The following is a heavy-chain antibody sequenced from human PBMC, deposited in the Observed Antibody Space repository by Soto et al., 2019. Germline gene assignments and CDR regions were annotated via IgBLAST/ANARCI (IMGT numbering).Heavy chain of an antibody. CDR3: ARDPPPPDY. J-gene: IGHJ4*02. Sequence: ASVKVSCKASGYTFTGPYIQWVRQAPGQGLEWMGWISPKTGETKYAQKFQGWVTITRDTSINTAYMEVNRLKSNVSAVYYCARDPPPPDYWGQGTLVTVSS. V-gene: IGHV1-2*04. CDR2: ISPKTGET. CDR1: GYTFTGPY.